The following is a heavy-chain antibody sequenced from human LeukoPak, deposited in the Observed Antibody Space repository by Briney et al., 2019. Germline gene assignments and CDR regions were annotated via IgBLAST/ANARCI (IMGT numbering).Heavy chain of an antibody. V-gene: IGHV3-23*01. Sequence: GGSLRLSCEASGFTLSNYWMNWVRQAPGKGLEWVSLISGSGGGTYYADSVKGRFTISRDNSKNTLYLQLNSLRVEDTAAYYCAKNRGAGSHYYYHMNVWGKGTTVTVSS. CDR1: GFTLSNYW. CDR3: AKNRGAGSHYYYHMNV. J-gene: IGHJ6*03. D-gene: IGHD1-26*01. CDR2: ISGSGGGT.